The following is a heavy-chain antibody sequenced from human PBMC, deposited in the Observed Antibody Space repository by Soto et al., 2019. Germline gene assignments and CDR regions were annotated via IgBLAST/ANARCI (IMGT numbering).Heavy chain of an antibody. CDR2: IYHSGST. CDR3: ARARYDFWSGYYATNWFDP. D-gene: IGHD3-3*01. Sequence: SETLFLTCAVSGGSISSGGYSWSWIRQPPGKGLEWIGYIYHSGSTYYNPSLKSRVTISVDRSKNQSSLKLSSVTAADTAVYYCARARYDFWSGYYATNWFDPWGQGTLVTVSS. V-gene: IGHV4-30-2*01. J-gene: IGHJ5*02. CDR1: GGSISSGGYS.